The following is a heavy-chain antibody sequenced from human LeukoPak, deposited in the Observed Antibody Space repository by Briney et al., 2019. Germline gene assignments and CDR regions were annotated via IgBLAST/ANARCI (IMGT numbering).Heavy chain of an antibody. Sequence: HPGGSLRLSCAASGFTFSSYFMGWVRQAPGKGLEWVADIKEDGSQRYYVDSVRGRFTISRDNADNSLYLQMNSLTAEDTAVYYCVRYRREGLYYFDYWGQGTLVTVSS. V-gene: IGHV3-7*01. CDR2: IKEDGSQR. CDR3: VRYRREGLYYFDY. J-gene: IGHJ4*02. CDR1: GFTFSSYF.